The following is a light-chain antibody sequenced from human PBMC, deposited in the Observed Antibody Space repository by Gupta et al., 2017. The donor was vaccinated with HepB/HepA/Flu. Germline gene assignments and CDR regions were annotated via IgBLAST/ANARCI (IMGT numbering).Light chain of an antibody. V-gene: IGLV2-23*02. CDR1: RSDVGNYNA. CDR3: CSYAGSSTWV. CDR2: EVN. J-gene: IGLJ2*01. Sequence: QSALTQPASVSGSPGQSITISCTGTRSDVGNYNAVSWYQQHPGKAPKLMIFEVNKRPSGLSNRFSGSKSGNTAFLTISGLQAEDEADYYCCSYAGSSTWVFGGGTKVTVL.